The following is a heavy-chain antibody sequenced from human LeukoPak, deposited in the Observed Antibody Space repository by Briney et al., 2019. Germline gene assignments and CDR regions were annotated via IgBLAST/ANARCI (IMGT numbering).Heavy chain of an antibody. D-gene: IGHD7-27*01. V-gene: IGHV3-21*01. Sequence: GGSLRLSCAASGFTFSSYSMNWVRQAPGKGLEWVSSISSSSSYIYYADSVKGRFTISRDNAKNSLYLQMNSLRAEDTAVYYCARAGKLTGNDDAFDIWGQGIMVTVSS. J-gene: IGHJ3*02. CDR3: ARAGKLTGNDDAFDI. CDR1: GFTFSSYS. CDR2: ISSSSSYI.